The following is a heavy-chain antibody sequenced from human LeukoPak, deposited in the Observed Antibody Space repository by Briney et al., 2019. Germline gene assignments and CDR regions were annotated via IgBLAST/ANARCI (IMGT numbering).Heavy chain of an antibody. CDR2: MSGSGGST. D-gene: IGHD5-18*01. V-gene: IGHV3-23*01. J-gene: IGHJ4*02. CDR3: AKEGYRYGYAIDY. Sequence: GGSLRVSCAASGFTFSTYAMSWVRQAPGKGLEWVSAMSGSGGSTYYADSVKGRFTISRDNSKNTLYLQMNSLRAEDTAVYYCAKEGYRYGYAIDYWGQGTLVTVSS. CDR1: GFTFSTYA.